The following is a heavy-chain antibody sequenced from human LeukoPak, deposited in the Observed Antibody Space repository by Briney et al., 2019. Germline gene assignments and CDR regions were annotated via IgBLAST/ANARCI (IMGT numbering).Heavy chain of an antibody. Sequence: GGSLRLSCAASGFTFSNYWMSWVRQAPGKGLEWVANIKEDGSEEDYVDSVKGRLTISRDNAKKSLYLQMNSLRAEDTAVYYCAREPFWSGYYSNLHFDYWGQGTLVTVSS. CDR3: AREPFWSGYYSNLHFDY. CDR1: GFTFSNYW. V-gene: IGHV3-7*01. J-gene: IGHJ4*02. D-gene: IGHD3-3*01. CDR2: IKEDGSEE.